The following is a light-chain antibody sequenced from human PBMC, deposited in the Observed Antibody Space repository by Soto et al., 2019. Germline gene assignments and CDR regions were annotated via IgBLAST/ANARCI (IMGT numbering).Light chain of an antibody. CDR1: SSNIGSNT. V-gene: IGLV1-44*01. CDR2: SNN. Sequence: QSVLTQPPSASGTPGQRVTISCSGSSSNIGSNTVSWYQQLPLSAPKLLIYSNNQRPSGVPDRFSGSKSATSASLAISGLQSEDEADYYCAAWDDSLNGRVFDGGTQLTVL. CDR3: AAWDDSLNGRV. J-gene: IGLJ3*02.